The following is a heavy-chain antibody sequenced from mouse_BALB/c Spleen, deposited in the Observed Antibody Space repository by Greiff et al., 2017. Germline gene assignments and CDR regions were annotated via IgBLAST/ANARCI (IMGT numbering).Heavy chain of an antibody. V-gene: IGHV1-82*01. CDR3: ARGGFGAGAMDY. CDR2: IYPGDGDT. J-gene: IGHJ4*01. CDR1: GYAFSSSW. Sequence: QVQLQQSGPELVKPGASVKISCKASGYAFSSSWMNWVKQRPGQGLEWIGRIYPGDGDTNYNGKFKGKATLTADKSSSTAYMQLSSLTSVDSAVYFCARGGFGAGAMDYWGKGTSVTVSA. D-gene: IGHD1-1*02.